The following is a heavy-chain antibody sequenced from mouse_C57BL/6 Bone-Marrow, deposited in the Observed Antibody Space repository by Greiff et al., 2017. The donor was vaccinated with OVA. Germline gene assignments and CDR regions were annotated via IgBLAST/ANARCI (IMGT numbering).Heavy chain of an antibody. CDR1: GFTFSDYG. J-gene: IGHJ1*03. V-gene: IGHV5-17*01. CDR3: ARINYWYCDF. CDR2: ISRGSSTI. Sequence: EVQRVESGGGLVKPGGSLKLSCAASGFTFSDYGMHWVRQAPEKGLEWVAYISRGSSTIYYADTVKGRFTISRDNAKNTLFLQMTSLRSEDTAMYYCARINYWYCDFGGTGTAVTVSA.